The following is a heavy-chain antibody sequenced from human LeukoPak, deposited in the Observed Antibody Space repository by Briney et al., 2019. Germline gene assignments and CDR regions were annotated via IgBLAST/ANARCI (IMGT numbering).Heavy chain of an antibody. J-gene: IGHJ6*02. CDR2: ISSSSSTI. Sequence: GGSLRLSCAASGFTFSSYSMNWVRQAPGKGLEWVSYISSSSSTIYYADSVKGRFTISRDNSKNTLYLQMNSLRAEDTAVYYCAKDLRFLEWLSSYYYGMDVWGQGTTVTVSS. CDR3: AKDLRFLEWLSSYYYGMDV. D-gene: IGHD3-3*01. CDR1: GFTFSSYS. V-gene: IGHV3-48*01.